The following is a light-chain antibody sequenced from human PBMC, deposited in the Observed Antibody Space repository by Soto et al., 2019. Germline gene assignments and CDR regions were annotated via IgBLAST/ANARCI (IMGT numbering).Light chain of an antibody. Sequence: QSVLTQPPSASGSPGQSVTICCTGTSSDVGAYNYVSWYQQLPGKAPKLIIYEFSNRPSGVPDRCSGSKSGNTASLTVSGLQAEDVADDFCTSYAGTYSFLKAFGTGTKVTDL. CDR1: SSDVGAYNY. V-gene: IGLV2-8*01. J-gene: IGLJ1*01. CDR2: EFS. CDR3: TSYAGTYSFLKA.